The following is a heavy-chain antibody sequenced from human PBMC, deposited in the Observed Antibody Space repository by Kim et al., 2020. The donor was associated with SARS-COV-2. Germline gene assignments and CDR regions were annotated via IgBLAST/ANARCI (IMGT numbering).Heavy chain of an antibody. J-gene: IGHJ6*02. D-gene: IGHD1-26*01. CDR2: ISSSSSTI. CDR3: ARIVGATSYYYYGMDV. Sequence: WGSLRLSCAASGFTFSSYSMNWCRQAPGKGLEWVSYISSSSSTIYYADSVKGRFTISIDNAKNSLYLQMNSLRDEDTAVYYCARIVGATSYYYYGMDVWGHGTTVTVSS. CDR1: GFTFSSYS. V-gene: IGHV3-48*02.